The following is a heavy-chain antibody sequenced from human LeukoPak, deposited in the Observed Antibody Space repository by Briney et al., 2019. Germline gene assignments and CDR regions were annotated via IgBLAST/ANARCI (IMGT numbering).Heavy chain of an antibody. CDR3: ARDLDSALDY. D-gene: IGHD1-26*01. CDR1: GGSISSYY. J-gene: IGHJ4*02. Sequence: SETLSLTCTVSGGSISSYYWSWIRQPPGKGLEWIGYIYYSGSTNYNPSLKSRVTISVDTSKSQFSLKLSSVTAADTAVYYCARDLDSALDYWGQGTLVTVSS. V-gene: IGHV4-59*01. CDR2: IYYSGST.